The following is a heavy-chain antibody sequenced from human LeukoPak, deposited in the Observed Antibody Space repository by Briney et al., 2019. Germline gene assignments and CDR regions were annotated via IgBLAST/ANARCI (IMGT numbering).Heavy chain of an antibody. CDR1: GFTFTIYS. CDR3: ARDLEGGKGEY. J-gene: IGHJ4*02. V-gene: IGHV3-30*01. CDR2: ISYDGNNK. D-gene: IGHD3-16*01. Sequence: PVGSLRLSCAASGFTFTIYSMHCVRQAPGKGREWVADISYDGNNKYYAHSLKGPFTISTDNSKNTLYLQMNSLRAEHTAVYYFARDLEGGKGEYWGEGTLVTVSS.